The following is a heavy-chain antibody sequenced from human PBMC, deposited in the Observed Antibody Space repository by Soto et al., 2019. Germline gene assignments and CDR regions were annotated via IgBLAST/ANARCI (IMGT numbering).Heavy chain of an antibody. CDR2: IYYSGST. CDR1: GGSVSSGSYY. J-gene: IGHJ4*02. Sequence: PSETLSLTCTVSGGSVSSGSYYWSWIRQPPGKGLEWIGYIYYSGSTNYNPSLKSRVTISVDTSKIQFSLKLNSVTAADTAVYYCARLDSGSSESCFDYWGQGALVTVSS. D-gene: IGHD6-6*01. V-gene: IGHV4-61*01. CDR3: ARLDSGSSESCFDY.